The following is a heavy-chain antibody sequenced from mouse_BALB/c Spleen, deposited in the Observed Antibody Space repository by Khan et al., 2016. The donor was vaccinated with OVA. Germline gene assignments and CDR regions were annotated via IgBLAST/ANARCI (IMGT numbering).Heavy chain of an antibody. V-gene: IGHV1S135*01. CDR2: IDPFNGGT. CDR1: AYSFTTYY. Sequence: VQLQQSGPELMKPGASVKISCKASAYSFTTYYMHWVKQSHGKSLEWIGCIDPFNGGTTYNQKFKGKATLTVDKSSSTAYMHLSTLTSEDSAVXSCARRTLDYWGQGTSVTVSS. CDR3: ARRTLDY. J-gene: IGHJ4*01.